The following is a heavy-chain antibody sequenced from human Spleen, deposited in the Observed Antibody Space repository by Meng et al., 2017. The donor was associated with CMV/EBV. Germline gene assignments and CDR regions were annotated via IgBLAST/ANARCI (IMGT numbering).Heavy chain of an antibody. D-gene: IGHD2-15*01. CDR1: GYTFTSYG. V-gene: IGHV1-2*02. CDR3: ARVKRYCTGGSCSSTGYYGMDV. J-gene: IGHJ6*02. CDR2: INPNSGGT. Sequence: ASVKVSCKASGYTFTSYGISWVRQAPGQGLEWMGWINPNSGGTNYAQKFQDRVTMTGDTSITTAYMELSRLRSDDMAVYYCARVKRYCTGGSCSSTGYYGMDVWGQGTTVTVSS.